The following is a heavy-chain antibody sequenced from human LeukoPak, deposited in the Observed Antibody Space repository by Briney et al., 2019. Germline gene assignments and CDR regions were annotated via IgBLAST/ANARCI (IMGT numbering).Heavy chain of an antibody. V-gene: IGHV3-7*01. Sequence: GGSLRLSCLGSGFSFSTYWMGWVRQAPGKGLEWVANIMQDGSEKNYVDSVKGRFTISRDNARNSLYLQLDSLGAEDTAVYYCARDVFSSSRPADAFDIWGQGTVVTVSS. CDR1: GFSFSTYW. J-gene: IGHJ3*02. CDR2: IMQDGSEK. D-gene: IGHD6-13*01. CDR3: ARDVFSSSRPADAFDI.